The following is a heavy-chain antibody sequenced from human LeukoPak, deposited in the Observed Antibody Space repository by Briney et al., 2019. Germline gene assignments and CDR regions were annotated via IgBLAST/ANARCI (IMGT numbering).Heavy chain of an antibody. V-gene: IGHV1-3*01. J-gene: IGHJ4*02. D-gene: IGHD3-22*01. Sequence: GWINAANGTPKYSEKFQGRVTITRDTSASTAYMELSSLRSEDTAVYYCARDQFRSTGYYYYWGQGTLVTVSS. CDR3: ARDQFRSTGYYYY. CDR2: INAANGTP.